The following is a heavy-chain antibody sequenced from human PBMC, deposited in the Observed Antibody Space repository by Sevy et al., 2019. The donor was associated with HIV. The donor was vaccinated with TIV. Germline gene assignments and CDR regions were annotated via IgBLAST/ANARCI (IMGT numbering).Heavy chain of an antibody. CDR2: ISAYNGNT. CDR3: ARDQAGSGSYYPRDYYYYYMDV. D-gene: IGHD3-10*01. J-gene: IGHJ6*03. Sequence: ASVKVSCKASGYTFTSYGISWVRQAPGQGLEWMGWISAYNGNTNYAQKLQGRVTMTTDTSTSTAYMGLRSLRSDDTAVYYCARDQAGSGSYYPRDYYYYYMDVWGKGTTVTVSS. V-gene: IGHV1-18*01. CDR1: GYTFTSYG.